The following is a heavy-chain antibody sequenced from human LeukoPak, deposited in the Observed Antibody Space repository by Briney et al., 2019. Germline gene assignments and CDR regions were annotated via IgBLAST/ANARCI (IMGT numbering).Heavy chain of an antibody. Sequence: SETLPLICSVSGDSMNKNFWSWIRQPPGKGLEWIGYIFHSGTTNYSPSLESRVTISLDTSKNQFSLMLTSVTAADTAVYYCARRVITTSDTFDLWGQGTMVTVSS. D-gene: IGHD2-21*01. V-gene: IGHV4-59*01. CDR2: IFHSGTT. CDR3: ARRVITTSDTFDL. CDR1: GDSMNKNF. J-gene: IGHJ3*01.